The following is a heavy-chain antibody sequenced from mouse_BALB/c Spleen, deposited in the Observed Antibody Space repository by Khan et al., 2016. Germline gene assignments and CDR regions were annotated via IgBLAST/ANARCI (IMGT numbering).Heavy chain of an antibody. CDR1: GFKIKDTY. D-gene: IGHD2-3*01. Sequence: EVQLQESGADLVKPGASVRLSCTASGFKIKDTYMHWVKQSPEKGLDWIGRIDPANGNSRYGPKFQGKATLTTDTSSNTAYLHLSSLTSEDTAVYYCALEDGPYYFDYWGQGTTLTVSS. J-gene: IGHJ2*01. V-gene: IGHV14-3*02. CDR3: ALEDGPYYFDY. CDR2: IDPANGNS.